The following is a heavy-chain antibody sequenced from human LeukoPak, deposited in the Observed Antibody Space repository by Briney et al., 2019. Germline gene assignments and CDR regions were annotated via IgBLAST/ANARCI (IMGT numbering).Heavy chain of an antibody. CDR2: ISGGSGTI. D-gene: IGHD3-10*01. CDR1: GFSFSIYS. Sequence: GGSLRLSCAASGFSFSIYSMKWVTQAPGKGLEWVSYISGGSGTIYYADSVKGRFTISRDNAKNSLYLQMNSLRDEDTAVYYCARDQSDYYGSGSYSEGSYWGQGTLVTVSS. V-gene: IGHV3-48*02. J-gene: IGHJ4*02. CDR3: ARDQSDYYGSGSYSEGSY.